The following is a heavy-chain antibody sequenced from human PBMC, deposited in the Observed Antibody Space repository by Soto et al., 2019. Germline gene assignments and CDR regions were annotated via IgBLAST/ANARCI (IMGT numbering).Heavy chain of an antibody. Sequence: DSVKVSCKASGYTFTSYDINWVRQATGQGLEWMGWMNPNSGNTGYAQKFQGRVTMTRNTSISTAYMELSSLRSEDTAVYYCARVSSYSSSWYGCFDPWGQGTLVTVSS. CDR1: GYTFTSYD. D-gene: IGHD6-13*01. V-gene: IGHV1-8*01. J-gene: IGHJ5*02. CDR2: MNPNSGNT. CDR3: ARVSSYSSSWYGCFDP.